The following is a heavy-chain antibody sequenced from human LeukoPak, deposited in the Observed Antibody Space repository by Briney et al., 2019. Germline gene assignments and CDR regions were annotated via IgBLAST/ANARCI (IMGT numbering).Heavy chain of an antibody. V-gene: IGHV3-33*01. CDR2: IWYDGSNK. CDR3: ARGTIVVVRDY. CDR1: GFTFSSYG. Sequence: GGSLRLSRAASGFTFSSYGMHWVRQAPGKGLEWVTLIWYDGSNKYYADSVKGRFTISRDNSKNTLYLQMNSLRAEDTAVYYCARGTIVVVRDYWGQGTLVTVSS. D-gene: IGHD2-2*01. J-gene: IGHJ4*02.